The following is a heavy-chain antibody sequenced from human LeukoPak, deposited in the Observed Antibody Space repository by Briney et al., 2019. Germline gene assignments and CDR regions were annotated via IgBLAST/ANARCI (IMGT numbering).Heavy chain of an antibody. Sequence: GGSLRLSCTVSGFTVSSNSMSWVRQAPGKGLEWVSFIYSDNTHYTDSVKGRFTISRDNSKNTLYLQMNSLRAEDTAVYYCARRAGAYSHPYDYWGQGTLVTVSS. J-gene: IGHJ4*02. CDR3: ARRAGAYSHPYDY. V-gene: IGHV3-53*01. D-gene: IGHD4/OR15-4a*01. CDR1: GFTVSSNS. CDR2: IYSDNT.